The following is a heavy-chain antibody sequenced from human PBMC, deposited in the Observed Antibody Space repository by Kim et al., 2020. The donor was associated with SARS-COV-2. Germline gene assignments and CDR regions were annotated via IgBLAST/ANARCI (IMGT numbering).Heavy chain of an antibody. CDR3: ARVDGDYTIYYYYYGMDV. Sequence: VKSRFTISRDNSKNTLYLQMNSLRAEDTAVYYCARVDGDYTIYYYYYGMDVWGQGTTVTVSS. D-gene: IGHD4-17*01. V-gene: IGHV3-30*01. J-gene: IGHJ6*02.